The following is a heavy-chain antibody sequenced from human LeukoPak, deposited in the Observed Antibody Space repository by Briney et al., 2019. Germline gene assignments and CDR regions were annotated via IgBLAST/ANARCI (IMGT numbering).Heavy chain of an antibody. CDR2: TYYSGST. CDR3: ARPYYYDSRIDP. D-gene: IGHD3-22*01. CDR1: GGSISSGDYY. Sequence: PSETLSLTCTVSGGSISSGDYYWSWIRQPPGKGPEWIGYTYYSGSTYYNPSLKSRATISVDTSKNQFSLKLTSVTAADTAVYYCARPYYYDSRIDPWGQGTLVTVSS. J-gene: IGHJ5*02. V-gene: IGHV4-30-4*01.